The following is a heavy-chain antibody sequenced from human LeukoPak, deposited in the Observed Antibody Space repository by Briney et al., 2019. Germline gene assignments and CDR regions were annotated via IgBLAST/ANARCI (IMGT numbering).Heavy chain of an antibody. CDR3: ARRYSSSTWYYYMDV. D-gene: IGHD6-6*01. J-gene: IGHJ6*03. V-gene: IGHV4-4*02. CDR2: IYHSGST. Sequence: SGTLSLTCAVSGGSISSSHWWSWVRQPPGKGLEWIGEIYHSGSTNYNPSLKSRVTISVDKSKNQFSLKLSSVTAADTAVYYCARRYSSSTWYYYMDVWGKGTTVTVSS. CDR1: GGSISSSHW.